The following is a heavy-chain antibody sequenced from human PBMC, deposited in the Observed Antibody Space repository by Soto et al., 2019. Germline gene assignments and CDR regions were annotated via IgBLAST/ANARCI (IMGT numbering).Heavy chain of an antibody. CDR2: IRSKANSYAT. V-gene: IGHV3-73*01. J-gene: IGHJ3*02. CDR1: GFTFSGSA. Sequence: EVQLVESGGGLVQPGGSLKLSCAASGFTFSGSAMHWVRQASGKGLEWVGRIRSKANSYATAYAASVKGRFTISRDDSKNTAYLQMNSLKTEDTAVYYCTVERYCRSTSCRGAFDIWGQGTMVTVSS. D-gene: IGHD2-2*01. CDR3: TVERYCRSTSCRGAFDI.